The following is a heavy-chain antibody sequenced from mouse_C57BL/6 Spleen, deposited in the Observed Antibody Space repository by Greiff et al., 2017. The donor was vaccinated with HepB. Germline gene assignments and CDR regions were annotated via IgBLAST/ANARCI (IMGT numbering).Heavy chain of an antibody. CDR3: ARGVYYGSSSFAY. V-gene: IGHV1-19*01. CDR1: GYTFTDYY. J-gene: IGHJ3*01. D-gene: IGHD1-1*01. Sequence: EVQLQQSGPVLVKPGASVKMSCKASGYTFTDYYMNWVKQSHGKSLEWIGVINPYNGGTSYNQKFKGKATLTVDKSSSTAYMELNSLTSEDSAVYYCARGVYYGSSSFAYWGQGTLVTVSA. CDR2: INPYNGGT.